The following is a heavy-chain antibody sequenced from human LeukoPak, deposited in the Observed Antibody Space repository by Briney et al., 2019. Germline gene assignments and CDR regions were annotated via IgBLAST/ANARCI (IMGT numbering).Heavy chain of an antibody. CDR1: GYTLTELS. CDR3: ATGPYSSSWYWFGP. CDR2: FDPEDGET. D-gene: IGHD6-13*01. V-gene: IGHV1-24*01. Sequence: ASVKVSCKVSGYTLTELSMHWVRQAPGKGLEWMGGFDPEDGETIYAQKFQGRVTMTEDTSTDTAYMELSSLRSEDTAVYYCATGPYSSSWYWFGPWGQGTLVTVSS. J-gene: IGHJ5*02.